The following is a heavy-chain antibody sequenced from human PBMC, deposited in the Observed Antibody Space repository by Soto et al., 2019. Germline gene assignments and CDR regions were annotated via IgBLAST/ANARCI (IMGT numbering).Heavy chain of an antibody. CDR2: INAGNGNT. V-gene: IGHV1-3*05. Sequence: QAQLVQSGAEEKKPGASVKVSCKASGYTFTGYAMHWVRQAPGQRLEWMGWINAGNGNTKYSQKFQGRVTITRDTSASAAYMELSSLSSEDTAVYYCARAVAVPADFDYWGQGTLVTVSS. D-gene: IGHD6-19*01. J-gene: IGHJ4*02. CDR1: GYTFTGYA. CDR3: ARAVAVPADFDY.